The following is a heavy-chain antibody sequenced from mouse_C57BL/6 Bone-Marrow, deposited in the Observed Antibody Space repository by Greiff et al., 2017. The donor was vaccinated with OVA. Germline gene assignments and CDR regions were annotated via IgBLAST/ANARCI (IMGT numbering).Heavy chain of an antibody. CDR2: ISYDGSN. V-gene: IGHV3-6*01. Sequence: ESGPGLVKPSQSLSLTCSVTGYSITSGYYWNWIRQFPGNKLEWMGYISYDGSNNYNPSLKNRISITRDTSKNQFFLKLNSVTTEDTATYYCAREGLRQWFAYWGQGTLVTVSA. J-gene: IGHJ3*01. D-gene: IGHD1-1*01. CDR1: GYSITSGYY. CDR3: AREGLRQWFAY.